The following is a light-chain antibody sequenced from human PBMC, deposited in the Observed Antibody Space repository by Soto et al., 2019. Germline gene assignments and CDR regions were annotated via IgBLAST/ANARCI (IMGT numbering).Light chain of an antibody. V-gene: IGKV3-20*01. Sequence: EVVLTQSPGTLSLSPGERVTLSCRASQSISGNYLAWYQHKPGQAPRLLISGTYTRATGIPDRFSGRGSGTDFSLTISRLEPGDFAVYYCQHHGASLSITFGQGTRLEIK. CDR3: QHHGASLSIT. CDR1: QSISGNY. CDR2: GTY. J-gene: IGKJ5*01.